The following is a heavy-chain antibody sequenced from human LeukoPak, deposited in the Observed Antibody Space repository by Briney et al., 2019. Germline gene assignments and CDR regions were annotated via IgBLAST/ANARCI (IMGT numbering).Heavy chain of an antibody. Sequence: SETLSLTCTVSGGSISSYYRSWIRQPPGKGLEWIGYIYTSGSTNYNPSLKSRVTISVDTSKNQFSLKLSSVTAADTAVYYCARLAGYYYDSSGYNWFDPWGQGTLVTVSS. D-gene: IGHD3-22*01. CDR1: GGSISSYY. V-gene: IGHV4-4*09. CDR2: IYTSGST. CDR3: ARLAGYYYDSSGYNWFDP. J-gene: IGHJ5*02.